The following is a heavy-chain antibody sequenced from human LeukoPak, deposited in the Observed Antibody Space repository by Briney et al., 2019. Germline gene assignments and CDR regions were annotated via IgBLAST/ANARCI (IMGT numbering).Heavy chain of an antibody. J-gene: IGHJ6*02. CDR2: ISGSGGST. CDR1: GFTFSSYA. CDR3: AGTYGDYGVLDKGYYYYGMDV. D-gene: IGHD4-17*01. V-gene: IGHV3-23*01. Sequence: PGGSLRLSSAASGFTFSSYAMSWVRQAPGKGLEWVSAISGSGGSTYYADSVKGRFTISRDNSKNTLYLQMNSLRAEDTAVYYCAGTYGDYGVLDKGYYYYGMDVWGQGTTVTVSS.